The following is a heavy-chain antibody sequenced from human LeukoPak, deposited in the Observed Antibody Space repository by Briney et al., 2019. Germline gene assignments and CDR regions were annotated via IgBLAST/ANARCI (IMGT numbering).Heavy chain of an antibody. D-gene: IGHD2-2*01. CDR1: GFTVSSNY. Sequence: PGGSLRLSCAASGFTVSSNYMSWVRQAPGKGLEWVSVIYSGGSTYYADSVKGRFTISRDNSKNTLYLQMNSLRAEDTAVYYCARAVVVPAHHYMDVWGKGTTVTVSS. J-gene: IGHJ6*03. CDR3: ARAVVVPAHHYMDV. V-gene: IGHV3-53*01. CDR2: IYSGGST.